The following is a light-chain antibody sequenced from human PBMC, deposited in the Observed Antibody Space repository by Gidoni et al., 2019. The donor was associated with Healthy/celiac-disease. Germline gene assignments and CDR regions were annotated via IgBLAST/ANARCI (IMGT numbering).Light chain of an antibody. CDR1: QSISSY. CDR2: AAS. J-gene: IGKJ2*01. Sequence: DIQMTPSPSSLSASVGDRVTITCRASQSISSYLNWYQQKPGKAPKLLIYAASSLKSGVPSRFSCSGSGTDYTLTISSLQPEDFETYYCQQSYSTPHTFGQGTKLEIK. V-gene: IGKV1-39*01. CDR3: QQSYSTPHT.